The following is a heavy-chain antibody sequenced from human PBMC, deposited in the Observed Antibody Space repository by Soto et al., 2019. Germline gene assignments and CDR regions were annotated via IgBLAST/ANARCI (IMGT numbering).Heavy chain of an antibody. CDR3: ARHAPGGPFDY. CDR2: IFYSGNT. V-gene: IGHV4-59*08. CDR1: GGSINSYY. Sequence: QVQLQESGPGLVKPSETLSLTCTVSGGSINSYYWSWIRQPPGKGLEWIGYIFYSGNTNYNPSLNNRVTLPVDTSKNQFSLKLTSVTAADTAVYYCARHAPGGPFDYWGQGTLVTVSS. J-gene: IGHJ4*02.